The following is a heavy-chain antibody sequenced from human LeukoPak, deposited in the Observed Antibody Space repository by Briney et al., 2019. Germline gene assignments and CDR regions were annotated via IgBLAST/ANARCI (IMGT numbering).Heavy chain of an antibody. CDR2: INYGGGTT. CDR1: GFTFSGSA. Sequence: GSLRLSCAASGFTFSGSAMHWVRQSPGRGLEYVSAINYGGGTTYYADSVKGRFTISRNTSKNTLSLQMASLRDEDMAVYYCARVGPETAFDYWGQGTLVIVSS. CDR3: ARVGPETAFDY. J-gene: IGHJ4*02. D-gene: IGHD1-14*01. V-gene: IGHV3-64*02.